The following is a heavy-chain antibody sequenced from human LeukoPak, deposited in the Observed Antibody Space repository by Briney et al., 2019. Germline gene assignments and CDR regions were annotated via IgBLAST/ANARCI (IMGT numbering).Heavy chain of an antibody. D-gene: IGHD3-22*01. CDR2: IYYSGST. V-gene: IGHV4-39*07. J-gene: IGHJ5*02. CDR3: ARGPTSSGYYYRWFDP. CDR1: GGSISSSSYY. Sequence: SETLSLTCTVSGGSISSSSYYWGWIRQPPGKGLEWIGSIYYSGSTYYNPSLKSRVTISVDTSTNQSSLKLSSVTAADTAVYYCARGPTSSGYYYRWFDPWGQGTLVTVSS.